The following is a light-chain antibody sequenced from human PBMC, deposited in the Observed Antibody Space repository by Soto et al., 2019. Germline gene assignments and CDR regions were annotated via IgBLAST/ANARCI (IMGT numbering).Light chain of an antibody. Sequence: QSALTQPASVSGSPGQSITISCTGTSSDVGGYNYVSWYQQHPGKAPKLMIYDVNTRPSGVSNRFSGSKSGNTASLTISGLQAEDEADYYCSSYTSIISFGGGTKLTVL. CDR2: DVN. CDR3: SSYTSIIS. J-gene: IGLJ2*01. CDR1: SSDVGGYNY. V-gene: IGLV2-14*01.